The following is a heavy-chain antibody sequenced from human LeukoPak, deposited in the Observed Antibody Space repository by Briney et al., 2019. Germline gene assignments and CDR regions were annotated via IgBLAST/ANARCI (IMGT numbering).Heavy chain of an antibody. V-gene: IGHV3-7*01. CDR3: ARDHSPHYYDSSGFFDY. D-gene: IGHD3-22*01. CDR2: IKQDGSEK. CDR1: GFTFSSYW. Sequence: PGGSLRLSCAASGFTFSSYWMSWVRQAPGKGLEWVANIKQDGSEKYYVDSVKGRFTISRDNAKNSLYLQMNGLRAEDTAVYYCARDHSPHYYDSSGFFDYWGQGTLVTVSS. J-gene: IGHJ4*02.